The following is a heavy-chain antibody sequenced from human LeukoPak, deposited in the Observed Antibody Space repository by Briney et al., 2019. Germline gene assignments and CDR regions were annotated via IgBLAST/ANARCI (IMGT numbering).Heavy chain of an antibody. CDR3: TRVGVGGY. CDR1: GFTFTTFW. V-gene: IGHV3-7*01. D-gene: IGHD3-16*01. J-gene: IGHJ4*02. CDR2: ISPDGRDK. Sequence: GGSLRLSCAASGFTFTTFWMTWVRQAPGKGLEWVANISPDGRDKYYVDSVKGRFTISRDNAKDSLFLQMNSLRAGDTAMYFCTRVGVGGYWGQGTLVTVSS.